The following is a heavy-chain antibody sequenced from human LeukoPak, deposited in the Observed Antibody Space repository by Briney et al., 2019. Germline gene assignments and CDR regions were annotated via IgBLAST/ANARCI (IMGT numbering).Heavy chain of an antibody. CDR1: GFTFSSYG. CDR3: ARGGYYYDSSGYSPIDY. CDR2: IGGRDGST. D-gene: IGHD3-22*01. Sequence: GGSLRLSCAASGFTFSSYGMSWVRQAPGKGLEWVSAIGGRDGSTYYADSVKGRFTISRDNSKNTLYVQMNSLRAEDTAVYYCARGGYYYDSSGYSPIDYWGQGTLVTVSS. J-gene: IGHJ4*02. V-gene: IGHV3-23*01.